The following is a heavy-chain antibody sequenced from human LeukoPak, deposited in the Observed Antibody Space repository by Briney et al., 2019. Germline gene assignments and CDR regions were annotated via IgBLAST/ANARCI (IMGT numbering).Heavy chain of an antibody. CDR1: GFTFSTYG. CDR2: MSYDGSDK. V-gene: IGHV3-30*18. CDR3: AKEHIIRGVIFWFDP. J-gene: IGHJ5*02. D-gene: IGHD3-10*01. Sequence: GGFLRLSCTASGFTFSTYGMHWVRQAPGKGLEWVAVMSYDGSDKYYAESVKGRFTMSRDNSKNTVYLQMNSLRAEDAAIYYCAKEHIIRGVIFWFDPWGQGTPVIVSS.